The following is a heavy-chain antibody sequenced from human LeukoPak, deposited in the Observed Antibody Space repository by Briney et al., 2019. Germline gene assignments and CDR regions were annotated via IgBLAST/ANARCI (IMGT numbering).Heavy chain of an antibody. CDR3: ARDQGSSWRPFDY. Sequence: GGSLRLSCAASGFTFRNYGMSWVRQAPGKGLEWVSAMTGDGATTYYADSMKGRFTISRDNSKNTLYLQINSLGAEDTAVYYCARDQGSSWRPFDYWGQETLVTVSS. CDR1: GFTFRNYG. D-gene: IGHD1-26*01. J-gene: IGHJ4*02. CDR2: MTGDGATT. V-gene: IGHV3-23*01.